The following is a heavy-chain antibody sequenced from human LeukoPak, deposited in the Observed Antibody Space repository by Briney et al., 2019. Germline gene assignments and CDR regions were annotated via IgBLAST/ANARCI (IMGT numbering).Heavy chain of an antibody. CDR2: IVLGSGNT. J-gene: IGHJ5*02. D-gene: IGHD3-3*01. Sequence: SVKVSCKASGSTFHTSAMQWVRQARGQRLEWIGWIVLGSGNTVYSHKFHDRVIITRDMSTSTVYMELDSLGSEDTAVYYCAAQRGASLHDFWSTRLFDPWGQGTLVTVSS. CDR1: GSTFHTSA. V-gene: IGHV1-58*02. CDR3: AAQRGASLHDFWSTRLFDP.